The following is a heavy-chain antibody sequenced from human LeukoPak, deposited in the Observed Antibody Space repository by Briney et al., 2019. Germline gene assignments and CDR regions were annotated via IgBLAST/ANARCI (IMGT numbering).Heavy chain of an antibody. CDR1: GGTFSSYA. CDR2: IIPIFGTA. D-gene: IGHD2-2*01. Sequence: ASVKVSCKASGGTFSSYAISWVRQAPGQGLEWMGGIIPIFGTANYARKFQGRVTITADESTSTAYMELSSLRSEDTAVYYCARSLVVVPAAIEVGWFDPWGQGTLVTVSS. V-gene: IGHV1-69*13. CDR3: ARSLVVVPAAIEVGWFDP. J-gene: IGHJ5*02.